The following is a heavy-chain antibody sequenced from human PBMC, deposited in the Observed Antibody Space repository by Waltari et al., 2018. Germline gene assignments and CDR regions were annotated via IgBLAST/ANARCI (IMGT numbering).Heavy chain of an antibody. CDR2: INHSGST. D-gene: IGHD6-13*01. J-gene: IGHJ4*02. CDR3: ARVFIAAAGSYFDY. CDR1: GGSFSGYY. Sequence: QVQLQQWGAGLLKPSETLSLTCAVYGGSFSGYYWSWIRQPPGKGLEWIGEINHSGSTNSNPSLKSRVTISVDTSKNQFSLKLSSVTPADTAVYYCARVFIAAAGSYFDYWGQGTLVTVSS. V-gene: IGHV4-34*01.